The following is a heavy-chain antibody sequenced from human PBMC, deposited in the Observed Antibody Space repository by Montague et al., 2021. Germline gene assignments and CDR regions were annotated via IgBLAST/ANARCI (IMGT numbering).Heavy chain of an antibody. CDR3: VRGPDYGDTGEAFDI. CDR1: GGSISSSGYS. CDR2: VYHNGDT. Sequence: SQTRSLTCAVSGGSISSSGYSWNWIRQPPGKGLEWIGYVYHNGDTYYKSSLKCRVTMSVDTSKNQFSLKLISVTAADTAVYYCVRGPDYGDTGEAFDIWGQGTTVAISS. J-gene: IGHJ3*02. V-gene: IGHV4-30-2*01. D-gene: IGHD4-17*01.